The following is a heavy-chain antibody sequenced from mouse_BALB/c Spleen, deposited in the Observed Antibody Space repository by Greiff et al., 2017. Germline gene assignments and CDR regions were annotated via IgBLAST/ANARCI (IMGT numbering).Heavy chain of an antibody. J-gene: IGHJ4*01. CDR3: AREREFYGYYAMDY. V-gene: IGHV2-9*02. CDR1: GFSLTSYG. Sequence: QVQLQQSGPGLVAPSQSLSITCTVSGFSLTSYGVHWVRQPPGKGLEWLGVIWAGGSTNYNSALMSRLSISKDNSKSQVFLKMNSLQTDDTAMYYCAREREFYGYYAMDYWGQGTSVTVSS. CDR2: IWAGGST. D-gene: IGHD1-1*01.